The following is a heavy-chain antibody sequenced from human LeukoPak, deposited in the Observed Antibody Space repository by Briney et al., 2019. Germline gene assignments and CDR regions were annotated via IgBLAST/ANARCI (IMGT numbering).Heavy chain of an antibody. Sequence: PGGSLRLPCAASGFTFNTYTMNWVRQAPGKGLGWVSYISSSSSTIYYADSVKGRFTISRDNAKNSLYLQMNSLRADDTAVYYCAREGTYYYMDVWGKGTTVTVSS. V-gene: IGHV3-48*01. CDR1: GFTFNTYT. CDR2: ISSSSSTI. J-gene: IGHJ6*03. CDR3: AREGTYYYMDV.